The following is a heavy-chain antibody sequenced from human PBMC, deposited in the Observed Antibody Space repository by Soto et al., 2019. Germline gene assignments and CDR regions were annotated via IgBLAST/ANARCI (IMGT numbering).Heavy chain of an antibody. J-gene: IGHJ4*02. D-gene: IGHD2-15*01. Sequence: QVQLVESGGGVVQPGRSLRLSCAASGFTFSGYGMHWVRQAPGKGLEWVAITRHDGSNTYYADSVRGRFTISRDNAKKTLYLEMDSLRAEDTAVCYCARDGVGAATLFGYFDYWGQGTLVTVSS. CDR2: TRHDGSNT. V-gene: IGHV3-33*01. CDR1: GFTFSGYG. CDR3: ARDGVGAATLFGYFDY.